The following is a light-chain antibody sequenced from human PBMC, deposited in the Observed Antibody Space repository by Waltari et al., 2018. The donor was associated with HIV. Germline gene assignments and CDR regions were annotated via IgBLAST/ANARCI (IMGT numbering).Light chain of an antibody. J-gene: IGLJ3*02. CDR3: QSYDTSHHVGV. Sequence: NFMLTQPHSVSRSPGKTIRISCTRNSGSIASNYVQWYRQRPASSTVTLIYEDDQRPSGVPGRFFGSFGSTSNSASLTIAGLTVEGAADYYCQSYDTSHHVGVFGAGTKVTVV. CDR1: SGSIASNY. CDR2: EDD. V-gene: IGLV6-57*01.